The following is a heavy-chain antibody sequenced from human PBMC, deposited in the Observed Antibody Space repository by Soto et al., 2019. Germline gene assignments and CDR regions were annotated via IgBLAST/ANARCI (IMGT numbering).Heavy chain of an antibody. V-gene: IGHV3-53*02. J-gene: IGHJ6*02. CDR3: AKKPPSSIQGWAFGMDV. CDR1: GFSVTTNY. Sequence: EVQLVETGGGLIQPGGSLKPSCLPSGFSVTTNYIIWVPHPPGKGLEWVSTTFTGGSTHYADSVKGRFSISRDNSKNTVYLQMNNLRVEDTAVYYCAKKPPSSIQGWAFGMDVWGQGTTVSVSS. CDR2: TFTGGST. D-gene: IGHD1-26*01.